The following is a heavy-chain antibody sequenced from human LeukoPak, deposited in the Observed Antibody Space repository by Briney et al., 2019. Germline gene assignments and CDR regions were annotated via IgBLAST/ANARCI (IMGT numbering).Heavy chain of an antibody. D-gene: IGHD6-13*01. CDR3: ARNMGSSWYADYYYYGMDV. CDR2: INHSGST. J-gene: IGHJ6*02. V-gene: IGHV4-34*01. Sequence: SETLSLTCAVYGGSFSGYYWSWIRQPPGKGLEWIGEINHSGSTNYNPSLKSRVTISVDKSKNQFSLQLSSVTAADTAVYYCARNMGSSWYADYYYYGMDVWGQGTTVTVSS. CDR1: GGSFSGYY.